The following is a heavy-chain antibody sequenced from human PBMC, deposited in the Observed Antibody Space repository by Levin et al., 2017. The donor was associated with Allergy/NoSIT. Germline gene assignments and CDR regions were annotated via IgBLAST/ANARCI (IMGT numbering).Heavy chain of an antibody. D-gene: IGHD6-19*01. Sequence: SETLSLTCTVSGGSISSYYWSWIRQPPGKGLEWIGNIYYSGRTRFNPSLKRRVTISVDTSKNQFSLRLSSVTAADTAVYYCARENSSGWYSDYWGRGTLVTVSS. J-gene: IGHJ4*02. CDR3: ARENSSGWYSDY. V-gene: IGHV4-59*01. CDR2: IYYSGRT. CDR1: GGSISSYY.